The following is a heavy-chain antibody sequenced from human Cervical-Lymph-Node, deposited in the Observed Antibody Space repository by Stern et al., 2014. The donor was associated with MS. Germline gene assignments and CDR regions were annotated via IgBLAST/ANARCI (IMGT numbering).Heavy chain of an antibody. V-gene: IGHV1-18*01. CDR1: GYTFSSYG. CDR3: ARDVRGSDDLEDPLDAFDI. Sequence: DQLVESGAEVKKPGASVKVSCKASGYTFSSYGLSWVRQAPGQGLEWMGWINAYNGDTKNAQKVQGRVTMTTEASTNTAYMELRSLRSDDTAVYYCARDVRGSDDLEDPLDAFDIWGQGTMVTVSS. CDR2: INAYNGDT. D-gene: IGHD3-16*01. J-gene: IGHJ3*02.